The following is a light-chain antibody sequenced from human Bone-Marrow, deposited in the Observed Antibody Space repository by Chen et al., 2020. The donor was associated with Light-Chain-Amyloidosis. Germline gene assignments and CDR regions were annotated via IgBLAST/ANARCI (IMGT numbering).Light chain of an antibody. Sequence: QSALTQPASVSGSPGQSITISCTGTSSDVGGDNHVSWYQQHPDKAPKLMIYEVTNRPSWVPDRFSGSKSDNTAPLTIPWLQTEDEADYFCSSYTITNTLVFGSGTRVTVL. J-gene: IGLJ1*01. CDR2: EVT. V-gene: IGLV2-14*01. CDR3: SSYTITNTLV. CDR1: SSDVGGDNH.